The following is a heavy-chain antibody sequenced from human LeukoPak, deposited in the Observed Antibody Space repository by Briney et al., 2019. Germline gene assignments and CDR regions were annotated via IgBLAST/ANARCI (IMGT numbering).Heavy chain of an antibody. Sequence: GGSLRLSCAASGFSFSDYPMDWVRQAPGKGLEWVSAISAGGDLTNYADSVKGRFTISRDSSKNMLYVQMNSLRAEDTAVYYCAKGLISSATYFSYFDYWGQGTLVTVSS. CDR2: ISAGGDLT. CDR3: AKGLISSATYFSYFDY. J-gene: IGHJ4*02. CDR1: GFSFSDYP. D-gene: IGHD1-26*01. V-gene: IGHV3-23*01.